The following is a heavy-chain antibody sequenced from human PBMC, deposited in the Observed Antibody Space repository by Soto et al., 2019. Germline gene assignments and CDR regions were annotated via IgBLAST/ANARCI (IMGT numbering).Heavy chain of an antibody. CDR1: GFTFDDYA. D-gene: IGHD2-15*01. CDR3: AKAFERYCSGGSCYFDY. CDR2: ISWNSGSI. J-gene: IGHJ4*02. V-gene: IGHV3-9*01. Sequence: EVQLVESGGGLVQPGRSLRLSCAASGFTFDDYAMHWVQQAPGQGLEWVSGISWNSGSIGYADSVKGRFAISRDNAKNSLDLQMNSLRAEDTALYYCAKAFERYCSGGSCYFDYWGQGTLVTVSS.